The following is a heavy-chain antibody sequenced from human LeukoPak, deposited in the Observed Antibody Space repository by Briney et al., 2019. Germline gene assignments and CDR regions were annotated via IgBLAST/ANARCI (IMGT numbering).Heavy chain of an antibody. V-gene: IGHV3-30-3*01. D-gene: IGHD3-3*01. CDR3: ARLPETDYDFWSGYANSFDY. J-gene: IGHJ4*01. CDR2: ISYDGSNK. CDR1: GFTFSSYA. Sequence: GGSLRLSCAASGFTFSSYAMHWVRQPPGKGLEWVAVISYDGSNKYYADSVKGRFTISRDNSKNTLYLQMNRLRSEDTVVYYWARLPETDYDFWSGYANSFDYSGQGTLVTASS.